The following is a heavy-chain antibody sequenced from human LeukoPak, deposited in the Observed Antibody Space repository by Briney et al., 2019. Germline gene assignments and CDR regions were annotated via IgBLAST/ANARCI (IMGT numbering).Heavy chain of an antibody. V-gene: IGHV3-30*02. J-gene: IGHJ6*03. D-gene: IGHD3-3*01. CDR1: GFTFSSYG. Sequence: PRGSLRLSCAASGFTFSSYGMHWVRQAPGKGLEWVAFIRYDGSNKYYADSVKGRFTISRGNSKNTLYLQMNSLRAEDTAVYYCAKDVGEDFWSGYYYYYYYMDVWGKGTTVTVSS. CDR3: AKDVGEDFWSGYYYYYYYMDV. CDR2: IRYDGSNK.